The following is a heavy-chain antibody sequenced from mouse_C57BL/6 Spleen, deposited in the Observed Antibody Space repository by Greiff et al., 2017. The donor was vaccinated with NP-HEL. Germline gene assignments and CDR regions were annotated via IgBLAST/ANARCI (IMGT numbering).Heavy chain of an antibody. Sequence: VQLQQSGPGLVQPSQSLSITCTVSGFSLTSYGVHWVRQSPGKGLEWLGVIWSGGSTDYNAAFISRLSISKDNSKSQVFFKMNSLQADDTAIYYCARNGGLRRGTYYAMDYWGQGTSVTVSS. J-gene: IGHJ4*01. CDR2: IWSGGST. CDR3: ARNGGLRRGTYYAMDY. CDR1: GFSLTSYG. D-gene: IGHD2-4*01. V-gene: IGHV2-2*01.